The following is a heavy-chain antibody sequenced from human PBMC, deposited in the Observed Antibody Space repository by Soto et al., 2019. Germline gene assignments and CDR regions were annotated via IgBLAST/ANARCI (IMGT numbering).Heavy chain of an antibody. D-gene: IGHD3-16*01. CDR3: VMVDNYVPPTPQDV. V-gene: IGHV1-18*01. CDR2: ISPYTGNT. Sequence: QVQLVQSGDEVKKPGASVKVSCKASGYIFVNYGIAWVRQAPGQGLEWMGWISPYTGNTHSATKVQGRLTMAADTSTSTAYMDLGGLTSDDTAVYYCVMVDNYVPPTPQDVWGQGTTVTVSS. CDR1: GYIFVNYG. J-gene: IGHJ6*02.